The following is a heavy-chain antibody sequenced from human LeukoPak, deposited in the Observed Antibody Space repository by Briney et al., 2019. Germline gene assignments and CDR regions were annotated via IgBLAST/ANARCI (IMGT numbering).Heavy chain of an antibody. CDR1: GFTFSSYA. D-gene: IGHD4-17*01. CDR2: ISYDGSNK. V-gene: IGHV3-30-3*01. Sequence: GGALRLSCASSGFTFSSYAMHWVRQAPGRGLGWVAVISYDGSNKYYADSVKGRFTISRDHYRNTLYLQMNSLRAEDTAVYYCARVPLRSPSGFDYWGQGTLVTVSS. J-gene: IGHJ4*02. CDR3: ARVPLRSPSGFDY.